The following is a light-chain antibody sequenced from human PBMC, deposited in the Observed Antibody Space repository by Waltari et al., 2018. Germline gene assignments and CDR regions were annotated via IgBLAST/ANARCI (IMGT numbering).Light chain of an antibody. V-gene: IGLV2-11*01. Sequence: SALTQPRPVSGSPGQSVPISCTGTSSDGCGYNSVSWYQQHPGKAPTRVICDVSTRPSGVPDRCSGSKSANTASLTISGLQAEDEADYYCCSYAGSYTLEVFGGGTKLTVL. J-gene: IGLJ3*02. CDR1: SSDGCGYNS. CDR3: CSYAGSYTLEV. CDR2: DVS.